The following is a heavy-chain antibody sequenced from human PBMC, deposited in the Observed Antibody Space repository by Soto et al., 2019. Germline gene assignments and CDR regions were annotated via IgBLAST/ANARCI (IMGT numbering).Heavy chain of an antibody. V-gene: IGHV3-11*01. CDR3: RIYNSASTEGWFAP. CDR1: GFTFSDYH. CDR2: ISKGGTSR. J-gene: IGHJ5*02. Sequence: GGSLRLSCAASGFTFSDYHMSLIRQAPGKGLEWVADISKGGTSRYYADSLKGRFTISRDNPKKSMCLQMNSLRAEDTAVYFCRIYNSASTEGWFAPWGQGTLVTLSS. D-gene: IGHD2-15*01.